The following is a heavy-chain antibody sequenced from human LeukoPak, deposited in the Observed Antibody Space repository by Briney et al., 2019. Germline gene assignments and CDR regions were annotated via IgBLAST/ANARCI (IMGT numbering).Heavy chain of an antibody. CDR1: GGSISSYY. CDR3: ARARRSRPPYYYYYYMDV. V-gene: IGHV4-4*07. CDR2: IYTSGST. J-gene: IGHJ6*03. Sequence: MSSETLSLTCTVSGGSISSYYWSWIRQPAGKGLEWIGRIYTSGSTNYNPSLKSRVTMSVDTSKNQFSLKLSSVTAADTAVYYCARARRSRPPYYYYYYMDVWGKGTTVTISS. D-gene: IGHD2-2*01.